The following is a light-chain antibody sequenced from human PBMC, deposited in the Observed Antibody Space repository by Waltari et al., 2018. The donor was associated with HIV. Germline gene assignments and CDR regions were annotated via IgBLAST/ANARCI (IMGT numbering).Light chain of an antibody. CDR2: DVS. J-gene: IGLJ2*01. CDR1: SSDVGGHNY. CDR3: CSYAGSYTLVV. V-gene: IGLV2-11*01. Sequence: QSALTLPRSVSGSPGQSLTISCTRTSSDVGGHNYVSWYHQHPGKAPKLIIYDVSKRPSGVPDRFSGSKSGNTASLTISGLQAEDEADYYCCSYAGSYTLVVFGGGTKLTVL.